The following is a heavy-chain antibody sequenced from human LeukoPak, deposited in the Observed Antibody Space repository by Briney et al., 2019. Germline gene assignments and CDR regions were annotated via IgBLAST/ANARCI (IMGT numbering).Heavy chain of an antibody. Sequence: GGSLRLSCAASGFTVSSNYMSWVRQAPGKGLEWVSVIYSGGSTYYADSVKGRFTISRHNPKNTMYLQMNSLRAEDTAVYYCARDSYYYYGMDVWGQGTTVTVSS. CDR1: GFTVSSNY. V-gene: IGHV3-53*04. J-gene: IGHJ6*02. CDR2: IYSGGST. CDR3: ARDSYYYYGMDV.